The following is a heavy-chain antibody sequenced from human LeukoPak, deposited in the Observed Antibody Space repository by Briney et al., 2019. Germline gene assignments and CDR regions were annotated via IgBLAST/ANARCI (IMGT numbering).Heavy chain of an antibody. V-gene: IGHV3-23*01. CDR2: ISAGGGSTYYGGGIST. CDR3: ARDGSVSRRSTTDWYFDL. D-gene: IGHD2/OR15-2a*01. Sequence: GGSLRLSCAASGFTFSNCAMNWVRQAPGKGLEWVSAISAGGGSTYYGGGISTYYADSVKGRFTISRDKSKNTLYLQMNSLSAEDTAIYYCARDGSVSRRSTTDWYFDLWGRGTLVTVSS. CDR1: GFTFSNCA. J-gene: IGHJ2*01.